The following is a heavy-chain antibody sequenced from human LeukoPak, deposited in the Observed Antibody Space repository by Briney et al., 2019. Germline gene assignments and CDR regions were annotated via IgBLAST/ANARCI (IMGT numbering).Heavy chain of an antibody. CDR2: IKHDGSEA. J-gene: IGHJ4*02. CDR3: ARNPAWSYDY. CDR1: GLTFSSYW. V-gene: IGHV3-7*01. Sequence: GGSLRLSCVASGLTFSSYWMAWVRQTPGKGLEWVANIKHDGSEAYYVGSVRGRFTISRNNANNSLFLQMNSLRAEDTAVYYCARNPAWSYDYWGQGTPVTVSS. D-gene: IGHD3-10*01.